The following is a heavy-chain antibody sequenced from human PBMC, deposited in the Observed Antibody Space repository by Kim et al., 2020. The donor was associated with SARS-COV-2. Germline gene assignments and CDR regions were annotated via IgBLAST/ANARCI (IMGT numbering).Heavy chain of an antibody. D-gene: IGHD6-13*01. V-gene: IGHV3-30-3*01. CDR3: AREGPEQLVLNY. CDR2: ISYDGSNK. CDR1: GFTFSSYA. Sequence: GGSLRLSCAASGFTFSSYAMHWVRQAPGKGLEWVAVISYDGSNKYYADSVKGRFTISRDNSKNTLYLQMNSLRAEETAVDYCAREGPEQLVLNYWGQGTLVTVSS. J-gene: IGHJ4*02.